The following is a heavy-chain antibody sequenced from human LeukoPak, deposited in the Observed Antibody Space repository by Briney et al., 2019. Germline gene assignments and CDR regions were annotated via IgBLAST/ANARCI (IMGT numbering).Heavy chain of an antibody. Sequence: GGSLTHSRLSTGFTPHDYALHWVRPPPWKGLEGVSGISWNRGSIGYADSVKGRFTISRDNAKNSLYLQMNSLRAEDTALYYCAKDAVGSSVQLGFDYWGQGTLVTVSS. CDR2: ISWNRGSI. J-gene: IGHJ4*02. V-gene: IGHV3-9*02. CDR1: GFTPHDYA. D-gene: IGHD1-26*01. CDR3: AKDAVGSSVQLGFDY.